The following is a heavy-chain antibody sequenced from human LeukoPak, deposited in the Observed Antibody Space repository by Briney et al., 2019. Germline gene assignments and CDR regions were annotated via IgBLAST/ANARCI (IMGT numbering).Heavy chain of an antibody. V-gene: IGHV4-59*01. D-gene: IGHD4-23*01. CDR2: IYDGGST. CDR3: ARVDAGGNSY. J-gene: IGHJ4*02. Sequence: SSETLSLTCTVSGGSISSYYWSWVRQPPGKGLEWVGYIYDGGSTNYNPSLKSRVTISVDTSKNQFSLKLSSVTAADTAVYYCARVDAGGNSYWGQGTLVTVSS. CDR1: GGSISSYY.